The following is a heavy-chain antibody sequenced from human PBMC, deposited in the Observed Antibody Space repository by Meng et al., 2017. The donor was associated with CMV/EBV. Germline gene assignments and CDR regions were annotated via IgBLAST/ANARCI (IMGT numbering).Heavy chain of an antibody. CDR2: IRSDDST. V-gene: IGHV3-53*01. D-gene: IGHD5-24*01. CDR1: GFSVTSYF. CDR3: ARACRQVNNCYLDY. J-gene: IGHJ4*02. Sequence: GGSLRLSCAVSGFSVTSYFMTWVRQAPGKGLEYVSFIRSDDSTNYAKSVQGRFTISRDNSKNTVLLLINSLRAEDTARYYGARACRQVNNCYLDYWGQGTLVTVSS.